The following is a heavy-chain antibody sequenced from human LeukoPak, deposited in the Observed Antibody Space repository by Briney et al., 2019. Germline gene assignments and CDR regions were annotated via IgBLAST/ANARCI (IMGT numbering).Heavy chain of an antibody. Sequence: PGGSLRLSCAASGFTVSSNYMSWVRQAPGKGLEWGSVIYSGGSTYYADSVKGRFTISRHNSKNTLYFQMNSLRAEDTAVYYCARGVRAVAGMRLDYWGKGTMVTVSS. CDR3: ARGVRAVAGMRLDY. CDR1: GFTVSSNY. D-gene: IGHD6-19*01. J-gene: IGHJ4*02. CDR2: IYSGGST. V-gene: IGHV3-53*04.